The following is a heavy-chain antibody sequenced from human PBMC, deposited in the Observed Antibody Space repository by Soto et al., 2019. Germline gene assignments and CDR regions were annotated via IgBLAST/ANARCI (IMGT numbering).Heavy chain of an antibody. Sequence: SETLSLTCTVSGGSISSSSYYWGWIRQPPGKGLEWIGSIYYSGSTYYNPSLKSRVTISVDTSKNQFSLKLSSVTAADTAVYYCARHVLVVRGVMYYYYGVDVWGQGTTVTVSS. D-gene: IGHD3-10*01. V-gene: IGHV4-39*01. CDR1: GGSISSSSYY. CDR3: ARHVLVVRGVMYYYYGVDV. CDR2: IYYSGST. J-gene: IGHJ6*02.